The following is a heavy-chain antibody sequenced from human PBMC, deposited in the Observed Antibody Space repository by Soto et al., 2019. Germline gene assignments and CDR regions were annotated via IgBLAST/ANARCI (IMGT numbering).Heavy chain of an antibody. D-gene: IGHD2-15*01. Sequence: QVQLQQWGAGLLKPSETLSLTCAVYGGSFSGYYWSWIRQPPGKGLEWIGDINHSGSTNYNPSLKSRVTISVDTSKNQFSLKLSSVTAADTAVYYCARAIKYCSGGSCYYHYYYMDVWGKGTTVTVSS. CDR2: INHSGST. CDR3: ARAIKYCSGGSCYYHYYYMDV. J-gene: IGHJ6*03. CDR1: GGSFSGYY. V-gene: IGHV4-34*01.